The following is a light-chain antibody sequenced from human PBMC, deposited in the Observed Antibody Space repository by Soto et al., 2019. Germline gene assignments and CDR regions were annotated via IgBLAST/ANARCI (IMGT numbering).Light chain of an antibody. J-gene: IGLJ2*01. V-gene: IGLV2-8*01. CDR3: SSYAGSNTFLL. CDR2: EVS. CDR1: SSDIGNYNY. Sequence: QSALTQPPSASGSPGQSVTISCTGTSSDIGNYNYVSWFQQHPGKAPKLIIYEVSARPSGVPDRFSGSKSGNTASLTVSGLRAEDEADYYCSSYAGSNTFLLFGGGTQLTVL.